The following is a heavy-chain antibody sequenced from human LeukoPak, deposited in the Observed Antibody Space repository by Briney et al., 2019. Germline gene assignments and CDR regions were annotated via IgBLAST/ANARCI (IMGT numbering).Heavy chain of an antibody. V-gene: IGHV5-51*01. CDR3: ATYKTGYFDY. CDR1: AYNFTSYW. J-gene: IGHJ4*02. D-gene: IGHD3-9*01. Sequence: GESLKISCKGSAYNFTSYWIAWVRQMPGKGLEWMGIIYPGESDTRYSPSFQGQVTISADKSISTAYLQWSSLKASDTAMYYCATYKTGYFDYWGQGTLVTVSS. CDR2: IYPGESDT.